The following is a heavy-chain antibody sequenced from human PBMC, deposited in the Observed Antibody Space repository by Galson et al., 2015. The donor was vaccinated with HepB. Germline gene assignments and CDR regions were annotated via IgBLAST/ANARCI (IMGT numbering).Heavy chain of an antibody. D-gene: IGHD5-12*01. Sequence: SLRLSCAASGFTFSDYYMSWIRQAPGKGLEWVSYISSSSSYTNYADSVKGRFTISRDNAKNSLYLQMNSLRAEDTAVYYCAREDPSGYDYGYWGQGTLVTVSS. CDR2: ISSSSSYT. CDR3: AREDPSGYDYGY. J-gene: IGHJ4*02. V-gene: IGHV3-11*06. CDR1: GFTFSDYY.